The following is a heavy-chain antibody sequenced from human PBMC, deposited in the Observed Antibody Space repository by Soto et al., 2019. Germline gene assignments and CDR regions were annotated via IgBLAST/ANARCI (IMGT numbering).Heavy chain of an antibody. V-gene: IGHV3-48*01. J-gene: IGHJ4*02. CDR3: ALAAAGPIDY. CDR2: ISSSSSTI. CDR1: GFTFSSYS. D-gene: IGHD6-13*01. Sequence: EVQLVESGGGLVQPGGSLRLSCAASGFTFSSYSMNWVRQAPGKGLEWVSYISSSSSTIYYADSVKGRFTISRDNAKNSLYLQMNSLRAEDTAVYYCALAAAGPIDYWGQGTLVTVSS.